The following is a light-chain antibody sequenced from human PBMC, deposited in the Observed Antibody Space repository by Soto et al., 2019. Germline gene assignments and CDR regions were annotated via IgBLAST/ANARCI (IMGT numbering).Light chain of an antibody. V-gene: IGKV1-9*01. CDR1: QGISSY. J-gene: IGKJ1*01. CDR2: AAS. CDR3: QQLNSYPRT. Sequence: DIQLTQSPSFLSASVGDRVTITCRASQGISSYFAWYQQKPGKAPKLLIYAASTLQSGVPSRFSGSGSGAELTLTISSLQPEDFATYYCQQLNSYPRTFGQGTKVEIK.